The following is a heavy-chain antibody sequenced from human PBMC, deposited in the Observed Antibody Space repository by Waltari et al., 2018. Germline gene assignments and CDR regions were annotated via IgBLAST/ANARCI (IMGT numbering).Heavy chain of an antibody. CDR3: ARHEYYDFWGGYSTIDY. CDR1: GYSISSGYY. V-gene: IGHV4-38-2*02. CDR2: VYHSGST. D-gene: IGHD3-3*01. J-gene: IGHJ4*02. Sequence: QVQLQESGPGLVKASETLSLTCIVSGYSISSGYYWGWLRQPPGKGLEWIGSVYHSGSTNYNPSLKSRVTISVSVDSSKNQFSLKLSSVTAADTAVYFCARHEYYDFWGGYSTIDYWGQGTLVTVSS.